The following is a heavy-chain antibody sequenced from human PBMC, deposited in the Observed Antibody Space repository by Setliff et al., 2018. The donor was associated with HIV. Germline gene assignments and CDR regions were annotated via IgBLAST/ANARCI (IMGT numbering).Heavy chain of an antibody. CDR1: GFNFSTHT. Sequence: GGSLRLSCAASGFNFSTHTMNWIRQAPGKGLEWVSSISSTGTYIYYADSTKGRFTISRDNAKNSLYLQMNSLRAEDTAVYYCARFANYYHTSGYGWFDPWGQGTLVTVSS. D-gene: IGHD3-22*01. J-gene: IGHJ5*02. V-gene: IGHV3-21*04. CDR2: ISSTGTYI. CDR3: ARFANYYHTSGYGWFDP.